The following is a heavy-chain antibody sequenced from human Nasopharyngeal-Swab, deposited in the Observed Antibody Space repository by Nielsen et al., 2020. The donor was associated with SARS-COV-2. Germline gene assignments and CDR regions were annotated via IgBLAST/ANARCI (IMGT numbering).Heavy chain of an antibody. CDR1: GFTFSSYG. V-gene: IGHV3-33*01. D-gene: IGHD3-16*01. CDR3: ARGGGPFSKTYFDY. Sequence: GGSLRLSCAASGFTFSSYGMHWVRQAPGKGLEWEAVIWYDGSNKYYADSVKGRFTISRDNSKNTLYLQMNSLRAEDTAVYYCARGGGPFSKTYFDYWGQGTLVTVSS. J-gene: IGHJ4*02. CDR2: IWYDGSNK.